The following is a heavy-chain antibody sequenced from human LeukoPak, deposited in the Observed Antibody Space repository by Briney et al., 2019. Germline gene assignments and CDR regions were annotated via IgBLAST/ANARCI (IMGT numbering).Heavy chain of an antibody. CDR1: GFTFSSYA. Sequence: PGGSLRLSCAASGFTFSSYAMSWVRQAPGKGLEWVSAISGSGGSTCYADSVKGRFTISRDNSKNTLYLQMNSLRAEDTAVYYCATGERQLPDYWGQGTLVTVSS. D-gene: IGHD6-13*01. V-gene: IGHV3-23*01. CDR2: ISGSGGST. J-gene: IGHJ4*02. CDR3: ATGERQLPDY.